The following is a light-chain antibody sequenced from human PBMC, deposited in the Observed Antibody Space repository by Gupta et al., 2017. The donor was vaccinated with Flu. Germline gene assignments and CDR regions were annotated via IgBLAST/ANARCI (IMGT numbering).Light chain of an antibody. Sequence: QSALTQPASVSGSPGQSIPISRTGTSSDDGGFNYVTWHQQHPGKARNLMVYEVSNRASAVSNRFSGSESGNTASLTISERQDEDEDDYYGSAYTSSSTWVFGGGTKLTVL. J-gene: IGLJ3*02. CDR2: EVS. CDR1: SSDDGGFNY. V-gene: IGLV2-14*01. CDR3: SAYTSSSTWV.